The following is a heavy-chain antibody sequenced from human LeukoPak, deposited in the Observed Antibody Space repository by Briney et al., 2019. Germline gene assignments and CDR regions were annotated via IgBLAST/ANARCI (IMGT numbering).Heavy chain of an antibody. J-gene: IGHJ4*02. D-gene: IGHD2-2*01. CDR2: ISGGGGST. CDR3: ASHQLPHYFFDY. Sequence: GGSLRLSCAASGFIFSSYAMSWVRQAPGKGLEWVSAISGGGGSTYDADSVKGRFTISRDNSKNTLYLQMNSLRAEDTAVYYCASHQLPHYFFDYWGQGTLVTVSS. V-gene: IGHV3-23*01. CDR1: GFIFSSYA.